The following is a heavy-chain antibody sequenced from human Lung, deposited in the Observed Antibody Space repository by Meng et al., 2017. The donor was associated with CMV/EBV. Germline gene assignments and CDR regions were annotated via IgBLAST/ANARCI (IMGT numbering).Heavy chain of an antibody. CDR1: GGSISSYY. Sequence: SEPXSLTCTVPGGSISSYYWSWIRQPPGKGLEWIGYIYYSGSTNYNPSLKSRVTISVDTSKNQFSLKLSSVTAADTAVYYCARNSPAAPHYYYYGMDVWGQGTXVTVSS. D-gene: IGHD2-2*01. CDR2: IYYSGST. CDR3: ARNSPAAPHYYYYGMDV. V-gene: IGHV4-59*01. J-gene: IGHJ6*02.